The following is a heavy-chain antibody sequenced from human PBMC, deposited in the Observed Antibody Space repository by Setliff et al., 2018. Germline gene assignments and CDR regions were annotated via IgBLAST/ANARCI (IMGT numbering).Heavy chain of an antibody. CDR2: FDPEDGET. D-gene: IGHD2-15*01. V-gene: IGHV1-24*01. J-gene: IGHJ3*02. Sequence: ASVKVSCKVSGYTLTELSMHWVRQAPGKGLEWMGGFDPEDGETIYAQKFQGRVTMTEDTSTDTAYMKLSSLRSEDTAVYYCATNSGGNTSDAFDIWGQGTMVTVSS. CDR1: GYTLTELS. CDR3: ATNSGGNTSDAFDI.